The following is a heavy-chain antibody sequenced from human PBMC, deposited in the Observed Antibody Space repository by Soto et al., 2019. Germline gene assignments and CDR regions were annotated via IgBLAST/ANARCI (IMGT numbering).Heavy chain of an antibody. D-gene: IGHD1-26*01. CDR2: INSDGSST. V-gene: IGHV3-74*01. J-gene: IGHJ6*02. CDR1: GFTFSSYW. Sequence: PGGSLRLSCAASGFTFSSYWMHWVRQAPGKGLVWVSRINSDGSSTSYADSVKGRFTISRDNAKNTLYLQMNSLRAEDTAVYYCARDIELSPRQDYYGMDVWGQGTTVTVSS. CDR3: ARDIELSPRQDYYGMDV.